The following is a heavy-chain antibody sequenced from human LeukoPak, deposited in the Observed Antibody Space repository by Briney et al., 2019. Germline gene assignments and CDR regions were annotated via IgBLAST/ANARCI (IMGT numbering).Heavy chain of an antibody. J-gene: IGHJ4*02. Sequence: ASVNVSCKASGYIFTSYGISWVRQAPGQGLEYMGWISAYNGHTNYAQKLQGRVTMTTDTSTSTAYMELRSLRSDDTAVYYCARRYDSSGYFDYWGQGTLVTVSS. CDR1: GYIFTSYG. V-gene: IGHV1-18*01. D-gene: IGHD3-22*01. CDR3: ARRYDSSGYFDY. CDR2: ISAYNGHT.